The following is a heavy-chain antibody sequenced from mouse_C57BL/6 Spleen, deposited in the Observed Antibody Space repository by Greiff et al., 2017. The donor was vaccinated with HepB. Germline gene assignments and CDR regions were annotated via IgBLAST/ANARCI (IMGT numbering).Heavy chain of an antibody. Sequence: EVKLMESGAELVRPGASVKLSCTASGFNIKDDYMHWVKQRPEQGLEWIGWIDPENGDTEYASKFQGKATITADTSSNTAYLQLSSLTSEDTAVYYCTTGWGDVRNWYFDVWGTGTTVTVSS. CDR1: GFNIKDDY. D-gene: IGHD1-1*02. V-gene: IGHV14-4*01. CDR3: TTGWGDVRNWYFDV. CDR2: IDPENGDT. J-gene: IGHJ1*03.